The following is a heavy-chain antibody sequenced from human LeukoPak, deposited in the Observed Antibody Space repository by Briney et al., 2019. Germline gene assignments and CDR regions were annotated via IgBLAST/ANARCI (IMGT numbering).Heavy chain of an antibody. J-gene: IGHJ4*02. Sequence: SETLSLTCAVYGGSISSSNWWSWVRQPPGKGLEWIGEIYHSGSTNYNPSLKSRVTISVDKSKNQFSLKLSSVTAADTAVYYCAREPKVDTAMVQGGYFDYWGQGTLVTVSS. CDR1: GGSISSSNW. CDR3: AREPKVDTAMVQGGYFDY. V-gene: IGHV4-4*02. D-gene: IGHD5-18*01. CDR2: IYHSGST.